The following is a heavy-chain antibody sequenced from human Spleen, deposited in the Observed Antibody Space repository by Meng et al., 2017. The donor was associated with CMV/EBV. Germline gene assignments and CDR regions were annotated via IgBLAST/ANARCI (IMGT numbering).Heavy chain of an antibody. CDR1: GFTFSYYA. Sequence: GESLKISCATSGFTFSYYAFHWVRQAPGKGLEWVAVISDDGSIKYYTDAVKGRFTISRDTSENTLYLQMNSLRVEDTAVYYCASSSSYYYGMDVWGQGTTVTVSS. J-gene: IGHJ6*02. D-gene: IGHD6-6*01. V-gene: IGHV3-30*04. CDR3: ASSSSYYYGMDV. CDR2: ISDDGSIK.